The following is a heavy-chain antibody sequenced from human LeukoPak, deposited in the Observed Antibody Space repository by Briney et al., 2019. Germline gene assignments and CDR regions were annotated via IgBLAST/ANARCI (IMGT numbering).Heavy chain of an antibody. V-gene: IGHV3-23*01. D-gene: IGHD5-12*01. CDR2: ISGSGGST. Sequence: GGSLRLSCAASGFTFNNYAMSWVRQAPGKGLEWVSGISGSGGSTYYADSVKGRFTISRDNSKNTVYLQMNSLRAEDTAVYYCAKDAGRGYSGYDSAYYYYYGMDVWGQGTTVTVSS. CDR1: GFTFNNYA. CDR3: AKDAGRGYSGYDSAYYYYYGMDV. J-gene: IGHJ6*02.